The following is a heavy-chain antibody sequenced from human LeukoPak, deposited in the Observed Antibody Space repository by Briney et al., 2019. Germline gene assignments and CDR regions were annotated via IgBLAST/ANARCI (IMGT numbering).Heavy chain of an antibody. J-gene: IGHJ4*02. CDR2: IYPGDSDT. D-gene: IGHD4-17*01. CDR3: ARLGDLYGDYGIHDY. CDR1: GYNFTSYW. Sequence: GESLKISCKGSGYNFTSYWIGWVRQMPGEGLEWMAIIYPGDSDTRYSPSFQGQVTISADKSLSPAYLQWSSLKASDTAMYYCARLGDLYGDYGIHDYWGQGTLVTVSS. V-gene: IGHV5-51*01.